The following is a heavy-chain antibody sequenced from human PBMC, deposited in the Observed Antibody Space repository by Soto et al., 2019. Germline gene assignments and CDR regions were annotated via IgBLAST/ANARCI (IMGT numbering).Heavy chain of an antibody. CDR3: ARDDILTGYFPFDY. CDR1: GFTFSSYG. CDR2: ISYDGSNK. V-gene: IGHV3-30*03. Sequence: QVQLVESGGGVVQPGRSLRLSCAASGFTFSSYGMHWVRQAPGKGLEWVAVISYDGSNKYYADSVKGRFTISRDNSKNTLYLQMKILRAEDTAVYYCARDDILTGYFPFDYWGQGTLVTVSS. D-gene: IGHD3-9*01. J-gene: IGHJ4*02.